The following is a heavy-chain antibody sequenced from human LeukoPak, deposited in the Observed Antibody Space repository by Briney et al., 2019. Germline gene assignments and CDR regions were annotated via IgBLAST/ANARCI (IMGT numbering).Heavy chain of an antibody. CDR2: ISSNGGST. D-gene: IGHD6-13*01. J-gene: IGHJ4*02. CDR3: AGSDHLSIAAAGIFDY. CDR1: GFTFSSYA. Sequence: GGSLRPSCAASGFTFSSYAMHWVRQAPGKGLEYVSAISSNGGSTYYANSVKGRFTISRDNSKNTLYLQMGSLRAEDMAVYYCAGSDHLSIAAAGIFDYWGQGTLVTVSS. V-gene: IGHV3-64*01.